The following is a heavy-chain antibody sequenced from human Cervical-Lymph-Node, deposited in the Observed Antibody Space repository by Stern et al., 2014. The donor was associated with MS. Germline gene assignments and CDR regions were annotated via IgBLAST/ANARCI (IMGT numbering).Heavy chain of an antibody. CDR2: IHYGRTT. V-gene: IGHV4-39*01. D-gene: IGHD4-23*01. CDR1: TASISTSSYY. CDR3: ATSPGGNSLGVSDH. J-gene: IGHJ4*02. Sequence: QVQLQESGPGLVKPSETLSLTCTVSTASISTSSYYWGWFRQPPGKGLEXIGTIHYGRTTYYNASLQSRVTISVDTSKTEFSLRMNSLTAADTAVYYCATSPGGNSLGVSDHWGQGTLVIVSS.